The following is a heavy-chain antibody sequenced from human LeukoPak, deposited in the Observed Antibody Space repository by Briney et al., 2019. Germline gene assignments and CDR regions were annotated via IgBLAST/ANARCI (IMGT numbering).Heavy chain of an antibody. Sequence: GASVKVSCTASGGTFSSYAISWVRQAPGQGLEWMGRIIPIFGIANYAQTFQGRVTITADKSTSTAYMEMSSLRSEDTAVYYCARVSGQRVGATWFDPWGQGTLVTVSS. D-gene: IGHD1-26*01. CDR3: ARVSGQRVGATWFDP. V-gene: IGHV1-69*04. J-gene: IGHJ5*02. CDR1: GGTFSSYA. CDR2: IIPIFGIA.